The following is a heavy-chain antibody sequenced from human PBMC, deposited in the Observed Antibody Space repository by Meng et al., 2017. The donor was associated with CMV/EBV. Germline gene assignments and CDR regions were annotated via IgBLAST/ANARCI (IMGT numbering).Heavy chain of an antibody. CDR3: ARDAYYYGSGSYSEVDY. CDR1: GFTFSSYS. J-gene: IGHJ4*02. CDR2: ISSSSSYI. Sequence: GESLKISCAASGFTFSSYSMNWVRQAPGKGLEWVSTISSSSSYIYYADSVKGRFTISRDNAKNSLYLQMNSLRAEDTAVYSCARDAYYYGSGSYSEVDYWGQGTLVTVSS. V-gene: IGHV3-21*01. D-gene: IGHD3-10*01.